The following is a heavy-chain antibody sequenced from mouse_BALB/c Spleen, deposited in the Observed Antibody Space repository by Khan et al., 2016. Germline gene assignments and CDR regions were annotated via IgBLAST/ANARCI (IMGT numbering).Heavy chain of an antibody. V-gene: IGHV4-1*02. J-gene: IGHJ1*01. CDR3: ASTFWYFDV. CDR1: GFDLSRYW. CDR2: INLDSSTI. Sequence: EVKLLESGGGLVQPGGSLKLSCAASGFDLSRYWMSWVRQAPGKGLEWIGEINLDSSTINYTPSLKDKFIISRDNAKNTLYLQMSKVRSVVTALYYCASTFWYFDVWGAGTTVTVSS.